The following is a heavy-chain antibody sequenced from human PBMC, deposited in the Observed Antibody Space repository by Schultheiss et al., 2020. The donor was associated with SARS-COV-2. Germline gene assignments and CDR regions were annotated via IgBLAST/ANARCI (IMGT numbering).Heavy chain of an antibody. V-gene: IGHV3-30-3*01. D-gene: IGHD2-21*01. CDR1: GFTFSSYA. J-gene: IGHJ4*02. CDR2: ISYDGSNK. CDR3: ARAYFGGDCYSGY. Sequence: GGSLRLSCAASGFTFSSYAMHWVRQAPGKGLEWVAVISYDGSNKYYADSVKGRFTISRDNSKNTLYLQMNSLRAEDTAVYYCARAYFGGDCYSGYWGQGTLVTVSS.